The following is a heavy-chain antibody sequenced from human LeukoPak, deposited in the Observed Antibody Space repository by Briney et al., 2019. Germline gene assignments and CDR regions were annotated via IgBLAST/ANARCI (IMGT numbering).Heavy chain of an antibody. Sequence: PSETLSLTCSVSSDSMSGSYWSWIRQPPGRGLEWIGYIDYTGRINKNPYLESRVTMSVDTSKNQFFLNVNSVTAADTAIYYCARLRPLEQVGAFYYHSMDVWGPGTTVTVSS. J-gene: IGHJ6*02. CDR3: ARLRPLEQVGAFYYHSMDV. CDR2: IDYTGRI. V-gene: IGHV4-59*08. CDR1: SDSMSGSY.